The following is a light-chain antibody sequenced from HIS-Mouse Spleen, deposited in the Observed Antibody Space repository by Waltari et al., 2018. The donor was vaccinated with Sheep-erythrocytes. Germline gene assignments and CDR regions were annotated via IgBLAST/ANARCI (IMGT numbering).Light chain of an antibody. CDR2: AAS. CDR3: LQDYNYPYT. CDR1: KGIRND. V-gene: IGKV1-6*01. J-gene: IGKJ2*01. Sequence: AIQMTQSPSSLSASVGDRVTITRRASKGIRNDLGWYQQKPGKAPKLLIYAASSLQSGVPSRFSGSGSGTDFTLTISSLQPEDFATYYCLQDYNYPYTFGQGTKLEIK.